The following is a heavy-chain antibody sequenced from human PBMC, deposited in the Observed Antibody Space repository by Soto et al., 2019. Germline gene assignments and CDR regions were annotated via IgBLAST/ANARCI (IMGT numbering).Heavy chain of an antibody. J-gene: IGHJ6*02. CDR1: GYTFTSYA. CDR3: ASMVERRGYYYYGMDV. V-gene: IGHV1-3*01. D-gene: IGHD1-1*01. CDR2: INAGNGNT. Sequence: VASVKVSCKASGYTFTSYAMHWVRQAPGQRLEWMGWINAGNGNTKYSQKFQGRVTITRDTSASTAYMELSSLRSEDTAVYYCASMVERRGYYYYGMDVWGQGTTVTVSS.